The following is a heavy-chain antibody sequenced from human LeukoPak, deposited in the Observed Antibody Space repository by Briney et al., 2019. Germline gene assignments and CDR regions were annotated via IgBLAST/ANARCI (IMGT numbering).Heavy chain of an antibody. CDR3: ARGRDGSGSFDY. D-gene: IGHD3-10*01. J-gene: IGHJ4*02. V-gene: IGHV4-59*12. Sequence: PSETLSLTCTVSGGSMSNYYWSWIRQPPGKGLEWIGYIYYSASTYYNPSLKSRLTISVDRSKNQFSLKLNSVTAADTALYYCARGRDGSGSFDYWGQGTPVTVSS. CDR2: IYYSAST. CDR1: GGSMSNYY.